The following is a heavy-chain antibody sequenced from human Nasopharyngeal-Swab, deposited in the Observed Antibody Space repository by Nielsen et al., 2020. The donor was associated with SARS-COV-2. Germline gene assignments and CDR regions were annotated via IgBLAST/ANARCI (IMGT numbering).Heavy chain of an antibody. CDR3: ARAGTTSPETPFDY. J-gene: IGHJ4*02. Sequence: WIRQLPGKGLEWIGEIYHSGSTNYNPSLKSRVTISVDKSKNQFSLKLSSVTAADTAVYYCARAGTTSPETPFDYWGQGTLVTVSS. V-gene: IGHV4-4*02. D-gene: IGHD1-1*01. CDR2: IYHSGST.